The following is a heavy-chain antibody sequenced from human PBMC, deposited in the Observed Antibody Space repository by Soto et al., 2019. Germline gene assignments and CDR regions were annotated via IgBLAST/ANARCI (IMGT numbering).Heavy chain of an antibody. V-gene: IGHV1-3*01. D-gene: IGHD3-9*01. CDR3: ASSYYDILTGYHYYGMDV. CDR1: GHTFTSYA. Sequence: QVQLVQSGAEVKKPGASVKVSCKASGHTFTSYAMHWVRQAPGQRLEWMGWINAGNGNTKYSQKFQGRVTITRDTSASTAYMELSSLRSEDTAVYYCASSYYDILTGYHYYGMDVWGQGTTVTVSS. CDR2: INAGNGNT. J-gene: IGHJ6*02.